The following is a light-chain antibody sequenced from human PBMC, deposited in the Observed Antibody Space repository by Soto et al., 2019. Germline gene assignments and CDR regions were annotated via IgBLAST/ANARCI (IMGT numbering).Light chain of an antibody. V-gene: IGLV1-40*03. CDR1: SSNIGAGFD. CDR2: GNI. CDR3: QSFDSSLGVVDV. J-gene: IGLJ1*01. Sequence: QSVLTQPPSVSGAPGQRVTISCTGTSSNIGAGFDVHWYQQFPRTAPRLLIFGNINRPSGVPDRFSGSKSGASASLAINGLQAEDEADYYCQSFDSSLGVVDVFGTGTKVTVL.